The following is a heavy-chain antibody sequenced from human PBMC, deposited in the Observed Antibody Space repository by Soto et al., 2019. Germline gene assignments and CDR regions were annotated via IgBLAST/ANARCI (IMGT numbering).Heavy chain of an antibody. CDR3: AREASSVYTHDGFDI. CDR2: ISYDGSSE. V-gene: IGHV3-30-3*01. D-gene: IGHD2-2*01. Sequence: QVQLVESGGGVVQPGRSLRLSCAASGLTFTNHAMHWVRQAPGRGLEWVAVISYDGSSEYYADSVKGRVTFSRDNSKNSLCLQMNRVRPDDTSISYCAREASSVYTHDGFDIWGQGTMVNVSS. J-gene: IGHJ3*02. CDR1: GLTFTNHA.